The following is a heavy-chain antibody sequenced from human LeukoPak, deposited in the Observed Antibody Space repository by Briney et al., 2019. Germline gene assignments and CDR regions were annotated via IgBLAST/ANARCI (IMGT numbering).Heavy chain of an antibody. Sequence: GGSLRLSCAASGLTFSSYAMSWVRQAPGKGLEWVSAISGSGGSTHYADSVKGRFTISRDNSKNTLYLQMNSLRAEDTAVYYCVTDGADYYDSTGYPIYFDYWGQGTLVTVSS. J-gene: IGHJ4*02. CDR1: GLTFSSYA. V-gene: IGHV3-23*01. CDR2: ISGSGGST. D-gene: IGHD3-22*01. CDR3: VTDGADYYDSTGYPIYFDY.